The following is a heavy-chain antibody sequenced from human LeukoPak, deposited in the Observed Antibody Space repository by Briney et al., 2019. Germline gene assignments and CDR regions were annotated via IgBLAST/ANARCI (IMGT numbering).Heavy chain of an antibody. CDR2: INHSGST. J-gene: IGHJ6*02. CDR3: ARVGFPPYYDFWSGARYYYYGMDV. CDR1: GGSFSGYY. Sequence: SETLSLTCAVYGGSFSGYYWSWIRQPPGKGLEWIGEINHSGSTNYNPSLKSRVTISVDTSKNQFSLKLSSVTAADTAVYYCARVGFPPYYDFWSGARYYYYGMDVWGQGTMVTVSS. V-gene: IGHV4-34*01. D-gene: IGHD3-3*01.